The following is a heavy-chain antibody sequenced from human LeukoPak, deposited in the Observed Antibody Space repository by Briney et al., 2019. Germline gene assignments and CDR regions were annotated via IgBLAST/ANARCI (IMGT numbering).Heavy chain of an antibody. CDR2: ISSNGDST. Sequence: PGGSLRLSCAASGFTFSSYAMHWVRQAPGKGLEYVSAISSNGDSTYYANSVKGRFTISRDNSKNTLYLQMGSLTTEDMAVYYCASPVFYSGGAFDIWGQGTMVTVSS. CDR1: GFTFSSYA. V-gene: IGHV3-64*01. CDR3: ASPVFYSGGAFDI. D-gene: IGHD3-10*01. J-gene: IGHJ3*02.